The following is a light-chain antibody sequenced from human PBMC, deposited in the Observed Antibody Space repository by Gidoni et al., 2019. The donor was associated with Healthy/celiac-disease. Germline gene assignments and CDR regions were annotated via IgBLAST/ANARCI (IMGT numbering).Light chain of an antibody. CDR1: QSLLHSNSYNY. Sequence: IVMTQSPLSLPVTPGEPASIPCRSSQSLLHSNSYNYLDWYLQKPGQSPQLLIYLGSNRASGVPDRCSGSGSGTDFTLKISRVEAEDVGFYYCMQALQTPTFGGGTKVEIK. J-gene: IGKJ4*01. CDR3: MQALQTPT. CDR2: LGS. V-gene: IGKV2-28*01.